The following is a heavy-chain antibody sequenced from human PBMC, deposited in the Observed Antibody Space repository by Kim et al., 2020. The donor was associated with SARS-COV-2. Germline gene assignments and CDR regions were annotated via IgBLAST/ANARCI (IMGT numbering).Heavy chain of an antibody. CDR2: INPSGGST. V-gene: IGHV1-46*01. D-gene: IGHD2-2*01. CDR3: ARDRGPPHEPPSYCSSTSCNSGDNAFDI. CDR1: GYTFTSYY. Sequence: ASVKVSCKASGYTFTSYYMHWVRQAPGQGLEWMGIINPSGGSTSYAQKFQGRVTMTRDTSTSTVYMELSSLRSEDTAVYYCARDRGPPHEPPSYCSSTSCNSGDNAFDIWGQGTMVTVSS. J-gene: IGHJ3*02.